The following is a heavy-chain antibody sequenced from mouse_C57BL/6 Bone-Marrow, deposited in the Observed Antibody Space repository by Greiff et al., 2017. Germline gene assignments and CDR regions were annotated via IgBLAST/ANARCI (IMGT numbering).Heavy chain of an antibody. D-gene: IGHD2-5*01. J-gene: IGHJ3*01. Sequence: QVQLQQPGAELVMPGASVKLSCKASGYTFTSYWMHRVKQRPGQGLEWIGEIDPSDSYTNYNQKFKGKSTLTVAKSSSTAYMQLSSLTSEDSAVYYCARDSNYVWFAYWGQGTLVTVSA. CDR2: IDPSDSYT. CDR1: GYTFTSYW. V-gene: IGHV1-69*01. CDR3: ARDSNYVWFAY.